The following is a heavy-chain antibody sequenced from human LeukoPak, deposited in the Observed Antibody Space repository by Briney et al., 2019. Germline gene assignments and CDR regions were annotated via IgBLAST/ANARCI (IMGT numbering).Heavy chain of an antibody. D-gene: IGHD6-19*01. CDR1: GGSSNFDF. Sequence: PSETLSLTCAASGGSSNFDFWTWVRQFPGKGLEWIGEIDQSGNTNYNPPLKSRVTMSFDMSNNQFSLKLKSVNAADTAVYFCARGFIAVSGTALNWFDPWGPETQVTVSS. CDR3: ARGFIAVSGTALNWFDP. J-gene: IGHJ5*02. CDR2: IDQSGNT. V-gene: IGHV4-34*01.